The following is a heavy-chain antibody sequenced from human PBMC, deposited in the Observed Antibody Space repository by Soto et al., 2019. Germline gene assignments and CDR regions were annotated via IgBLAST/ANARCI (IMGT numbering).Heavy chain of an antibody. V-gene: IGHV3-30*18. CDR2: ISYDGSNK. CDR1: GFTFSSYG. CDR3: AKSIAAAGYFDY. Sequence: QVQLVESGGGVVQPGRSLRLSCAASGFTFSSYGMHWVRQAPGKGLEGVAVISYDGSNKYYADSVKGRFTISRDNSKNTLYLQMNSRRAEDTAVYYCAKSIAAAGYFDYWGQGTLVTVSS. J-gene: IGHJ4*02. D-gene: IGHD6-13*01.